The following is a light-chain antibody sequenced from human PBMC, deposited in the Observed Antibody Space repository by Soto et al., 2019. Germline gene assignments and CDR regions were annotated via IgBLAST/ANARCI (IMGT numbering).Light chain of an antibody. J-gene: IGKJ2*01. V-gene: IGKV4-1*01. Sequence: DIVMTQSPDSLAVSLGERATINCKSSQSVLYSSNNKNYLAWYQQRPGQPPKLLIYWASTRESVVPDRFSGSGSVTDFTLTITSLQAEDVAVYYCQQYESTPPTFGQGTKLESK. CDR3: QQYESTPPT. CDR1: QSVLYSSNNKNY. CDR2: WAS.